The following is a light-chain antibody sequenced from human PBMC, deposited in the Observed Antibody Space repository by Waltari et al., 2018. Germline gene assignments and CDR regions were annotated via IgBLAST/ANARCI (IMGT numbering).Light chain of an antibody. V-gene: IGLV1-47*01. CDR1: SLNIGNNY. CDR3: AAWDDSLSGWL. Sequence: QSVLTQPPSASGTPGQRVTISCSGSSLNIGNNYVYWYQQFPGTAPKLLIYGNNQRPSGVPDRFSDSKSGTSASLAISGLRSDDEADYFCAAWDDSLSGWLFGGGTKLTVL. J-gene: IGLJ2*01. CDR2: GNN.